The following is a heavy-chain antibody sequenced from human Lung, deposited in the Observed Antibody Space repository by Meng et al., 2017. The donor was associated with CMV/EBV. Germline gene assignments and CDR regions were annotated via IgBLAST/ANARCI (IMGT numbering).Heavy chain of an antibody. CDR1: GFTFDDYG. Sequence: GESLKISCPASGFTFDDYGMSWVRQAPGKGLEWFSGINWNGGSTGYADSVKARFTISRDNAKNSLYLQMNSLRAEDTALYYCARGGYSSGWYGNYFDYWGQGXLVTVSS. J-gene: IGHJ4*02. V-gene: IGHV3-20*04. CDR3: ARGGYSSGWYGNYFDY. CDR2: INWNGGST. D-gene: IGHD6-19*01.